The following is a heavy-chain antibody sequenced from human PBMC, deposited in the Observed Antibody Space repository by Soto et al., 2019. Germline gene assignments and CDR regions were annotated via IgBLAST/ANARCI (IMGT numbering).Heavy chain of an antibody. CDR2: VRSRAYGGTT. V-gene: IGHV3-49*03. J-gene: IGHJ6*02. Sequence: LRLSCTASGFTFGDYAMSWCRQAPWKGLEWVGVVRSRAYGGTTDYAASVRGSFTISRDDSKSIAYLQMNTLRTEDTAVYYCARYTYTSRYSYFGMDVWGHGTTVTVSS. D-gene: IGHD6-13*01. CDR3: ARYTYTSRYSYFGMDV. CDR1: GFTFGDYA.